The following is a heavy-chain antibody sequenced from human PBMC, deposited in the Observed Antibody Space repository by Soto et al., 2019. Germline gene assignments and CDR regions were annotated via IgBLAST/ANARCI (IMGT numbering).Heavy chain of an antibody. CDR1: GFTFSSYW. CDR2: INSDGSST. V-gene: IGHV3-74*01. Sequence: GSLRLSCAASGFTFSSYWMHWVRQAPGKGLVWVSRINSDGSSTSYADSVKGRFTISRDNAKNTLYLQMNSLRAEDTAVYYCARVAAAPYYYYGMDVWGQGTTVTVSS. CDR3: ARVAAAPYYYYGMDV. J-gene: IGHJ6*02. D-gene: IGHD6-13*01.